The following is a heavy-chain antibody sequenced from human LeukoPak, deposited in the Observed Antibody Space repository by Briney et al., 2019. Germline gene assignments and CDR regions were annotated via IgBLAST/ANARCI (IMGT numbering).Heavy chain of an antibody. Sequence: SQTLSLTCTVSGGSISSGFYYWSWVRQPAGKGLEWIGRIYTSGSTNYNPSLKSRVTISVDSSKNQFSLKLSSVTAADAAVYYCAREGRGSGWFELSYFDYWGQGTLVTVSS. V-gene: IGHV4-61*02. CDR1: GGSISSGFYY. J-gene: IGHJ4*02. CDR2: IYTSGST. CDR3: AREGRGSGWFELSYFDY. D-gene: IGHD6-19*01.